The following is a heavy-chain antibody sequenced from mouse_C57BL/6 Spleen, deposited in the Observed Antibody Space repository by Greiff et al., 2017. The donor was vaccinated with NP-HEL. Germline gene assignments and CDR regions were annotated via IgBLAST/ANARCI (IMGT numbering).Heavy chain of an antibody. CDR3: AREGYYGRGGYFDY. J-gene: IGHJ2*01. D-gene: IGHD1-1*01. CDR1: GFTFSSYA. Sequence: EVKLEESGGGLVKPGGSLKLSCAASGFTFSSYAMSWVRQTPEKRLEWVATISDGGSYTYYPDNVKGRFTISRDNAKNNLYLQMSHLKSDDTAMYYCAREGYYGRGGYFDYWGQGTTLTVSS. V-gene: IGHV5-4*01. CDR2: ISDGGSYT.